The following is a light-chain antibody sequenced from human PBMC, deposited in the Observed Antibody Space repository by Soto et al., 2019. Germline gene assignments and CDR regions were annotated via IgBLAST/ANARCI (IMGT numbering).Light chain of an antibody. V-gene: IGKV3-15*01. CDR3: QQYDNWPYT. CDR2: DAS. CDR1: QSVSSN. J-gene: IGKJ2*01. Sequence: EIVMTQSPATLSVSPGERASLSCRANQSVSSNLAWYMQKPGQAPRLLIYDASTRATGIPARFSGGGSGTEFALTISSLQSEDFAIYYCQQYDNWPYTFGQGTKVEI.